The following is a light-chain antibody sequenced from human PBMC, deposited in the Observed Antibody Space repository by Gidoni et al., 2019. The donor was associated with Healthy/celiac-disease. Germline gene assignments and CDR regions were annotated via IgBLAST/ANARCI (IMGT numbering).Light chain of an antibody. Sequence: DIQMTQSPPTLSASVGDSVTITCRASQSISSWLAWYQQKPGKAPKLLIYNASSLEGGVPSRFSGGGSGKEFTITISSLQPDDFATYYCQQYNSYSRTFGQGTKVEIK. CDR2: NAS. CDR3: QQYNSYSRT. CDR1: QSISSW. J-gene: IGKJ1*01. V-gene: IGKV1-5*03.